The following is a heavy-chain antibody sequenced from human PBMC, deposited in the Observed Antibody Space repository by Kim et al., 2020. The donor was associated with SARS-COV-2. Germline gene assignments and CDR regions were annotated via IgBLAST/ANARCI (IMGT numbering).Heavy chain of an antibody. V-gene: IGHV1-24*01. Sequence: ASVKVSCKVSGYTLTELSMHWVRQAPGKGLEWMGGFDPEDGETIYAQKFQGRVTMTEDTSTDTAYMELSSLRSEDTAVYYCATGVGYYDSSGYYYGSWGQATLVTLS. CDR2: FDPEDGET. CDR3: ATGVGYYDSSGYYYGS. D-gene: IGHD3-22*01. J-gene: IGHJ5*02. CDR1: GYTLTELS.